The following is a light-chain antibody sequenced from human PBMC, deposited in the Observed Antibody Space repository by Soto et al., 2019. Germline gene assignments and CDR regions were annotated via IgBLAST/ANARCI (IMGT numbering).Light chain of an antibody. CDR1: NSDVGGYNS. J-gene: IGLJ2*01. CDR2: DVT. Sequence: QSALTQPRSVSGSPGQSVTISCTGTNSDVGGYNSVSWYQQHPGKAPKLMIYDVTKRPSGVPDRYSGSKSGNTASLTISGLQAEDEADYYCCSYAGGAVVGGGTKLTVL. CDR3: CSYAGGAV. V-gene: IGLV2-11*01.